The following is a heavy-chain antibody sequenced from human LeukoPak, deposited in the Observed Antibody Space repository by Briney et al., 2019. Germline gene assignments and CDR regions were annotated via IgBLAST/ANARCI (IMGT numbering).Heavy chain of an antibody. CDR2: IYYSGST. J-gene: IGHJ5*02. V-gene: IGHV4-59*01. Sequence: SETLSLTCTVSGGSISSYYWGWIRQPPGKGLEWIGYIYYSGSTNYNPSLRSRVTISVDTSKNQFSLKLSSVTAADTAVYYCARGIESRFDPWGQGTLVTVSS. CDR3: ARGIESRFDP. D-gene: IGHD3-16*02. CDR1: GGSISSYY.